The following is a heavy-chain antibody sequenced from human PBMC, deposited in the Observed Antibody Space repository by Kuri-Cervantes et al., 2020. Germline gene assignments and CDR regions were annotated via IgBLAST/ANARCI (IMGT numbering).Heavy chain of an antibody. CDR3: ARDRPVAAYNGNDRFLLTYYMDV. V-gene: IGHV3-23*01. J-gene: IGHJ6*03. Sequence: GGSLRLSCEASGFTFSANAMTWVRQGPGKGLEWVAKISGGGDSTEYADSVKGRFTISRDNSENTLFLQMNSLRAEDTAVYYCARDRPVAAYNGNDRFLLTYYMDVWGKGTTVTVSS. CDR2: ISGGGDST. CDR1: GFTFSANA. D-gene: IGHD1-1*01.